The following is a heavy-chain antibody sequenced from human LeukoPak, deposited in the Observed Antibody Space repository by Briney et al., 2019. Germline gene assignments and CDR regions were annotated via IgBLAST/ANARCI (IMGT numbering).Heavy chain of an antibody. J-gene: IGHJ4*02. V-gene: IGHV4-34*01. CDR3: ARVRLTYDYVWGSYRRRKYYFDY. CDR1: GGSFSGYY. D-gene: IGHD3-16*02. Sequence: PSETLSLTCAVYGGSFSGYYWSWIRQPPGKGLEWIGEINHSGSTNYNPSLKSRVTISVDTSKNQFSLKLSSVTAADTAVYYCARVRLTYDYVWGSYRRRKYYFDYWGQGTLVTVSS. CDR2: INHSGST.